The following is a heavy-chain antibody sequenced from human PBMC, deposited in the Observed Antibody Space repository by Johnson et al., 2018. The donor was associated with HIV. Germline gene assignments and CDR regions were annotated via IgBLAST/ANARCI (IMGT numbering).Heavy chain of an antibody. V-gene: IGHV3-30*04. D-gene: IGHD3-22*01. Sequence: QVQLVESGGDLVQPGGSLRLSCAASGFTFSSYAMHWVRQAPGKGLEWVAVISYDGSNKYYADSVTGRFTISRDNSKNTLYLQMNSLRAEDTAVYYCVRVGYSSAYYRDAFDIWGQGTLVTVSS. CDR2: ISYDGSNK. CDR1: GFTFSSYA. J-gene: IGHJ3*02. CDR3: VRVGYSSAYYRDAFDI.